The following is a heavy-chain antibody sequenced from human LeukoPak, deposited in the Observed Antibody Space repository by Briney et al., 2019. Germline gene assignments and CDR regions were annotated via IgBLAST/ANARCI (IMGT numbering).Heavy chain of an antibody. J-gene: IGHJ4*02. CDR2: IYYSGST. Sequence: PSETLSLTCTVSGGSISSHYWSWIRQPPGKGLEWIGYIYYSGSTNYNPSLKSRVTISVDTPKNQFSLKLSSVTAADTAVYYCARARSSSPFFDYWGQGTLVTVSS. CDR1: GGSISSHY. D-gene: IGHD6-6*01. V-gene: IGHV4-59*11. CDR3: ARARSSSPFFDY.